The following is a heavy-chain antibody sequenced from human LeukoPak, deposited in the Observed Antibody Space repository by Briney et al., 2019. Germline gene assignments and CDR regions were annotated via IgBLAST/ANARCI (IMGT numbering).Heavy chain of an antibody. D-gene: IGHD6-13*01. CDR2: ISGSGGST. V-gene: IGHV3-23*01. J-gene: IGHJ5*02. Sequence: GGSLRLSCAASGFTFSDYYMSWIRQAPGKGLEWVSAISGSGGSTYYADSVKGRFTISRDNSKNTLYLQMNSLRAEDTAVYYCAKGGSWNWFDPWGQGTLVTVSS. CDR3: AKGGSWNWFDP. CDR1: GFTFSDYY.